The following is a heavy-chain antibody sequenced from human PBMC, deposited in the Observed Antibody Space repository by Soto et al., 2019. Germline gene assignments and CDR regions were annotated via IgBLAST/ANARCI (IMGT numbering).Heavy chain of an antibody. CDR3: ARDQLPNYDFWSGYPDPMDV. Sequence: EVQLVESGGGLVKPGGSLRLSCAASGFTFSSYSMNWVRQAPGKGLEWVSSISSSSSYIYYADSVKGRFTISRDNAKNSLYLQMNSLRAEDTAVYYCARDQLPNYDFWSGYPDPMDVWGQGTTVTVSS. V-gene: IGHV3-21*01. CDR1: GFTFSSYS. CDR2: ISSSSSYI. J-gene: IGHJ6*02. D-gene: IGHD3-3*01.